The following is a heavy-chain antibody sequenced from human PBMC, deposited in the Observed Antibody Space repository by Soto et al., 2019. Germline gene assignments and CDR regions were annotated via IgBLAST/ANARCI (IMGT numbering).Heavy chain of an antibody. CDR3: ARDLEECSTSGYAGY. Sequence: QVQLVQSGAEVKKPGASVKVSCKASGYTCTSYGISWVRQAPGQGLEWMGWISAYNGNTNYAQKLQGRVTMTTDTSTSTAYLELRSLRSDDTAVYYCARDLEECSTSGYAGYWGQGTLVTVSS. CDR1: GYTCTSYG. CDR2: ISAYNGNT. V-gene: IGHV1-18*01. J-gene: IGHJ4*02. D-gene: IGHD2-2*01.